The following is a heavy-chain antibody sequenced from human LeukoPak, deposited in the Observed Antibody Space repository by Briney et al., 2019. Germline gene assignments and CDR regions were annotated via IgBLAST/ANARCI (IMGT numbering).Heavy chain of an antibody. CDR1: GYTFTSYY. J-gene: IGHJ6*03. D-gene: IGHD3-3*01. CDR2: INPSGGST. V-gene: IGHV1-46*01. CDR3: ARLGYDFWSGYFYYYYYMDV. Sequence: GASVKVSCKASGYTFTSYYMHWVRQAPGQGLEWMGIINPSGGSTSYAQKLQGRVTMTTDTSTSTAYMELRSLRSDDTAVYYCARLGYDFWSGYFYYYYYMDVWGKGTTVTVSS.